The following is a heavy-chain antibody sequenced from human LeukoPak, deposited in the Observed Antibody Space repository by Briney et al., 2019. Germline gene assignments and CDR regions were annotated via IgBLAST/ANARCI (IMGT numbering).Heavy chain of an antibody. CDR2: ISGSGGST. CDR1: GFTFSNYA. D-gene: IGHD5-12*01. V-gene: IGHV3-23*01. Sequence: PGGSLRLSCAASGFTFSNYAMSWVRQAPGKGLEWVSAISGSGGSTYYADSVKGRFTISRDNSRNTLYLQMNSLRAEDTAVYYCAKDQGAYGGYDEDVPGFDCWGQGTLVTVSS. CDR3: AKDQGAYGGYDEDVPGFDC. J-gene: IGHJ4*02.